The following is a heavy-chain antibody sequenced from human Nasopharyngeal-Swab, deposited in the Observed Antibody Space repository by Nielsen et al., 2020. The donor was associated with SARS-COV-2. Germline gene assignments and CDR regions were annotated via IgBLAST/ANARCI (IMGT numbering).Heavy chain of an antibody. V-gene: IGHV3-15*01. D-gene: IGHD3-9*01. Sequence: GESLKISCAASGLVFSASPIIWVLQASGKGLEWVGRIKGKTDGGTTDYAAPVKGRFPIPRDDSKNTLYLQMNSLKTEDTAVYYCTTAADYDILTGADAFDIWGQGTMVTVSS. CDR1: GLVFSASP. CDR3: TTAADYDILTGADAFDI. J-gene: IGHJ3*02. CDR2: IKGKTDGGTT.